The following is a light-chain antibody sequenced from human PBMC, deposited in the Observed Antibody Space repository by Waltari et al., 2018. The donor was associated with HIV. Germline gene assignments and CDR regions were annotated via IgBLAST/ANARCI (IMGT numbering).Light chain of an antibody. J-gene: IGKJ2*01. V-gene: IGKV3-20*01. CDR3: QQYGSSPQT. CDR2: GAS. Sequence: EIVLTQSPGTLSLSPGERATLSCRASQSFSSNYLAWYQQKPGQAPRLLIYGASTRATGIPDRFSGSGSGTDFTLTINRLEPEDFAVYYCQQYGSSPQTFGQGTKLEIK. CDR1: QSFSSNY.